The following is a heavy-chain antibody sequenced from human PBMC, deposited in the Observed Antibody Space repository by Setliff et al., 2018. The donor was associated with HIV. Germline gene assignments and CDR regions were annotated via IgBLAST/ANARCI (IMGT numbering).Heavy chain of an antibody. CDR2: IDDSGSI. J-gene: IGHJ4*02. CDR1: TESLTRYG. CDR3: AREPDY. D-gene: IGHD1-1*01. Sequence: SETLSLTCAVYTESLTRYGWAWIRQSPEKGLEWIGEIDDSGSIIYNPSLQSRVTMSVDTSKNQFSLKLTPMTAADTAVYYCAREPDYWGQGTLVTVSS. V-gene: IGHV4-34*01.